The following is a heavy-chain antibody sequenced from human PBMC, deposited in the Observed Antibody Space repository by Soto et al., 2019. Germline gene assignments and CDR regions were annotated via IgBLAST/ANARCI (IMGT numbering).Heavy chain of an antibody. D-gene: IGHD3-10*01. CDR1: GFTFSSYW. V-gene: IGHV3-74*01. Sequence: PGGSLRLSCAASGFTFSSYWMHWVRQAPGKGLVWVSRINSDGSSTSYADSVKGRFTISRDNAKNTLYLQMNSLRAEDTAVYYCARGGVTWAYYYGSGSPNGMDVWGQGTTVTVSS. CDR3: ARGGVTWAYYYGSGSPNGMDV. CDR2: INSDGSST. J-gene: IGHJ6*02.